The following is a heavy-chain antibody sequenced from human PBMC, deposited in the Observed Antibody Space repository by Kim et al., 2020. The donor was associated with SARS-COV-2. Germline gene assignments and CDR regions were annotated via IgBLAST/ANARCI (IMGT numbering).Heavy chain of an antibody. J-gene: IGHJ6*02. CDR3: ARDRTRDFASYGMDV. V-gene: IGHV3-21*01. Sequence: DSVKGRFTISRDNAKNSLYLQMSSLRAEDTAVYYCARDRTRDFASYGMDVWGQGTTVTVSS. D-gene: IGHD3-9*01.